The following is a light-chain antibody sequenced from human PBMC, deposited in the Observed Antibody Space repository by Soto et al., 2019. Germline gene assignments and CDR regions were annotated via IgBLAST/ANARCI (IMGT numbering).Light chain of an antibody. CDR1: QGVSTW. J-gene: IGKJ1*01. V-gene: IGKV1-5*03. CDR3: QQYNSYSPT. Sequence: IQMTQSPSSMSASVGDRVTITRRASQGVSTWLAWYQQKPGKAPNLLIYKASSLQSGVPSRFSGSGSGTDFTLTISSLHPDDFATYYCQQYNSYSPTFGQGTKVDI. CDR2: KAS.